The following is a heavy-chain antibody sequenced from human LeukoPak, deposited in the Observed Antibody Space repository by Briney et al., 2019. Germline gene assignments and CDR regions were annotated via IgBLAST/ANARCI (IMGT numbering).Heavy chain of an antibody. CDR3: ARDGGGYDLKFDP. CDR2: IYHSGST. D-gene: IGHD5-12*01. J-gene: IGHJ5*02. V-gene: IGHV4-38-2*02. CDR1: GYSISSGYY. Sequence: PSETLSLTCTVSGYSISSGYYWGWIRQPPGKGLEWIGSIYHSGSTYYNPSLKSRVTISVDTSKNQFSLKLSSVTAADTAVYYCARDGGGYDLKFDPWGQGTLVTVSS.